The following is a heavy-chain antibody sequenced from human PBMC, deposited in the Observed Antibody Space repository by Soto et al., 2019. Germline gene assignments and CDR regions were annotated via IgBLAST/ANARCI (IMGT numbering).Heavy chain of an antibody. J-gene: IGHJ4*02. Sequence: SETLSLTCAVSGYSISSSNWWGWIRQPPGKGLEWIGYIYYSGSTYYNPSLKSRVTMSVDTSKNQFSLKLSSVTAVDTAVYYCARMDGSGSYRPTYFDYWGQGTLVTVSS. V-gene: IGHV4-28*01. CDR3: ARMDGSGSYRPTYFDY. CDR1: GYSISSSNW. CDR2: IYYSGST. D-gene: IGHD3-10*01.